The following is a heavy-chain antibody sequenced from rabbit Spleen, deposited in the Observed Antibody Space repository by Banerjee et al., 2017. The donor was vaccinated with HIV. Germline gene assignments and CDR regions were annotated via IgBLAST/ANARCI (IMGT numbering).Heavy chain of an antibody. CDR3: VRDRADIGGNYGPYYFDF. V-gene: IGHV1S47*01. CDR2: IDPLFGNT. D-gene: IGHD1-1*01. Sequence: QEQLVESGGGLVQPGGSLTLSCKASGFDFSAFGMSWVRQAPGKGLEWIGYIDPLFGNTYYASWVNGRFSISRENTRNTVYLKLNSLTAADTATYFCVRDRADIGGNYGPYYFDFWGQGTLVTVS. CDR1: GFDFSAFG. J-gene: IGHJ4*01.